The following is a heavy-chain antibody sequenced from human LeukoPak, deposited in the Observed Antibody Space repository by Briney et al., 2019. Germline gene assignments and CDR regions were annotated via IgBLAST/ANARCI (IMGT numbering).Heavy chain of an antibody. V-gene: IGHV1-18*01. J-gene: IGHJ3*02. CDR3: ARYVFKWELLGPPKRAFDI. D-gene: IGHD1-26*01. CDR1: GYTFNSYG. CDR2: ISAYNGHT. Sequence: ASVKVSCKASGYTFNSYGISWVRQAPGQGLEWMGWISAYNGHTNYAQKFQGRVTMTTDTSTSTAYMDLRSLRSDDTAVYYCARYVFKWELLGPPKRAFDIWGQGTMVTVSS.